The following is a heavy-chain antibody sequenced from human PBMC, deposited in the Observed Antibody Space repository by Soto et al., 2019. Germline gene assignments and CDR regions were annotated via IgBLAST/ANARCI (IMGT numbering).Heavy chain of an antibody. V-gene: IGHV1-2*02. CDR3: AREGLGFYNGMDV. CDR2: INPNSGGT. D-gene: IGHD3-10*01. CDR1: GYTFTGYY. Sequence: ASVKVSCKASGYTFTGYYMHWVRQAPGQGLEWMGWINPNSGGTNYAQKFQGRVTITRDTSASTAYMELSSLRSEDTAVYYCAREGLGFYNGMDVWGQGTTVTVSS. J-gene: IGHJ6*02.